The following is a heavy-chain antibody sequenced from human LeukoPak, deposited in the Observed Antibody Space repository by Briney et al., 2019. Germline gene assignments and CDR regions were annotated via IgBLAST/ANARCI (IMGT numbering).Heavy chain of an antibody. D-gene: IGHD3-22*01. CDR1: GYSFTSYW. V-gene: IGHV5-10-1*01. Sequence: GKSLKISCKGSGYSFTSYWISWVRQMPGKGLEWMGRIDPSDSYTNYSPSFQGHVTISADKSISTAYLQWSSLKASDTAMYYCARQAVYYDSSGYEGNFDYWGQGTLVTVSS. CDR3: ARQAVYYDSSGYEGNFDY. CDR2: IDPSDSYT. J-gene: IGHJ4*02.